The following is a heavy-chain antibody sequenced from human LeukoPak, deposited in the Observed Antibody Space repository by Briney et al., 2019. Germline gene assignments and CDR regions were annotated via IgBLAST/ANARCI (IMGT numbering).Heavy chain of an antibody. CDR1: GGSISSSYHY. CDR2: IYYSGTT. V-gene: IGHV4-39*07. J-gene: IGHJ5*02. CDR3: VRDGPDYGLS. Sequence: PSETLSLTCSVSGGSISSSYHYWGWIRQPPGKGLEWIGSIYYSGTTYYNPSLKSRVTISVDTSKNQFSLKLSSVTAADTAVYYCVRDGPDYGLSWGQGTLVTVSS. D-gene: IGHD4-17*01.